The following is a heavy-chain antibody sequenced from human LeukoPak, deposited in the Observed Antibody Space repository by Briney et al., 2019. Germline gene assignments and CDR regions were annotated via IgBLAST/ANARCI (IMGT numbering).Heavy chain of an antibody. J-gene: IGHJ4*02. CDR2: IKQDGSEK. V-gene: IGHV3-7*03. D-gene: IGHD5-12*01. CDR1: GFTFSSYW. Sequence: GGSLRLSCAASGFTFSSYWMSWVRQAPGKGLEWVANIKQDGSEKYYVDSVKGRFTISRDNAKNSLYLQMNIRRAEDTAVYYCAKARGYSGGEPDYWGQGTLVTVSS. CDR3: AKARGYSGGEPDY.